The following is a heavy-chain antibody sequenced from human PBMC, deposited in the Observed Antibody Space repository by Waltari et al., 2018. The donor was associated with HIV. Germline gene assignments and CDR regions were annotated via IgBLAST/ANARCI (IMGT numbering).Heavy chain of an antibody. V-gene: IGHV3-53*01. Sequence: EVQLVESGGGLIQPGWSLRLSCATSGFLVSNSFMSWIRQAPGKGLEWVSVLYTDGTTYDADSVKVRFTISRDNAKNTLYFQMNNLRGEDTAVYYCARHLGTAAGPFDYWGQGTLVTVSS. J-gene: IGHJ4*02. CDR3: ARHLGTAAGPFDY. CDR1: GFLVSNSF. D-gene: IGHD6-13*01. CDR2: LYTDGTT.